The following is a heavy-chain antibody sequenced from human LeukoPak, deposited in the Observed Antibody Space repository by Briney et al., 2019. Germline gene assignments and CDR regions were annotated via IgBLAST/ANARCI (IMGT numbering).Heavy chain of an antibody. CDR3: AREDNWNDGLDS. CDR2: INGEGSST. V-gene: IGHV3-74*01. Sequence: QPGGSLRLSCAASGFLFSRFWMHWVRQAPGKGLVWVSRINGEGSSTNYADSVKGRFAISRDNAKNTLYLQMNSLRAEDTAVYYCAREDNWNDGLDSWGKGTLVTVSS. CDR1: GFLFSRFW. D-gene: IGHD1-1*01. J-gene: IGHJ4*02.